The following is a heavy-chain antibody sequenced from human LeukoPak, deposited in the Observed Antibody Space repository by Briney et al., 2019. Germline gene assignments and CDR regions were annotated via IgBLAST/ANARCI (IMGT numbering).Heavy chain of an antibody. J-gene: IGHJ4*02. CDR3: ARDFHYYDSSGLPGY. D-gene: IGHD3-22*01. CDR1: GFTFSDYY. V-gene: IGHV3-11*04. CDR2: ISTSVTII. Sequence: GSLRLSCAASGFTFSDYYMSWIRQAPGQGLEWVSYISTSVTIIYYADSVKGRFTISRDNAKSSLYLQMNSLRAEDTAVYYCARDFHYYDSSGLPGYWGQGTLVTVSS.